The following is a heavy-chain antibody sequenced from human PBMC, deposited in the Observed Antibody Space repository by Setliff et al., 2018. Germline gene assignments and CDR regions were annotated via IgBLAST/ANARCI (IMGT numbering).Heavy chain of an antibody. V-gene: IGHV1-69*06. CDR2: IIPIFGTA. Sequence: SVKVSCKASGGTFSSYAISWVRQAPGQGLEWMGRIIPIFGTANYAQKFQDRATITADKSTSTAYMELSSLRSEDTAVYYCARDPWQWLTTFTSAEYFQHWGQGTLVTVSS. J-gene: IGHJ1*01. CDR3: ARDPWQWLTTFTSAEYFQH. D-gene: IGHD6-19*01. CDR1: GGTFSSYA.